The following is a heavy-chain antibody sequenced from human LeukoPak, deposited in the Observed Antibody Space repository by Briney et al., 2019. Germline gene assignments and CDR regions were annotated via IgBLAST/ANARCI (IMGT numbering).Heavy chain of an antibody. J-gene: IGHJ6*03. CDR3: ARGRELLPYYYYYMDV. V-gene: IGHV1-8*03. CDR2: MNPNSGNT. D-gene: IGHD1-26*01. Sequence: ATVKVSCKASGYTFTSYDINWVRQATGQGLEWMGWMNPNSGNTGYAQKFQGRVTITRNTSISTAYMELSSLRSEDTAVYYCARGRELLPYYYYYMDVWGKGTTVTVSS. CDR1: GYTFTSYD.